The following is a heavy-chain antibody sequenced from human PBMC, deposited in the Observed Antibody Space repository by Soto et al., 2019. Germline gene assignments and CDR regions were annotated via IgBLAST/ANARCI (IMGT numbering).Heavy chain of an antibody. CDR2: INPSGGTA. CDR3: ARGTYDILTGYYNGPRY. CDR1: GYTFTNYY. Sequence: GASVKVSCKASGYTFTNYYMHWVRQAPGQGLEWMGVINPSGGTANYAQKFQGRVTITADESTSTAYMELSSLRSEDTAVYYCARGTYDILTGYYNGPRYWGQGTLVTVSS. D-gene: IGHD3-9*01. J-gene: IGHJ4*02. V-gene: IGHV1-46*01.